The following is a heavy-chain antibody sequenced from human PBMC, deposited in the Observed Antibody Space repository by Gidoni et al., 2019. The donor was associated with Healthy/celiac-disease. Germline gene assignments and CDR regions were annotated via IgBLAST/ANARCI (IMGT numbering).Heavy chain of an antibody. J-gene: IGHJ4*02. CDR1: GGSFSGYY. CDR3: ARGRGYYDYVWGSYRYWIFDY. D-gene: IGHD3-16*02. CDR2: INHSGST. Sequence: QVQLQQWVAGLLQPSAPQSLTSPVSGGSFSGYYWGWIRQPPGKGLEWIGEINHSGSTNYNPSLKSRATISVDTSKNQFSLKLSSVTAADTAVYYCARGRGYYDYVWGSYRYWIFDYWGQGTLVTVSS. V-gene: IGHV4-34*01.